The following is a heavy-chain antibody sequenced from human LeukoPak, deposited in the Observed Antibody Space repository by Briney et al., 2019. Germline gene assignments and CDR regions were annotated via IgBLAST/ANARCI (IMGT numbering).Heavy chain of an antibody. D-gene: IGHD4-17*01. CDR3: KTVTAPYAFDI. CDR1: GFTFSTYA. J-gene: IGHJ3*02. Sequence: PGGSLRLSCAASGFTFSTYAMSWVRQAPGKGLEWVGFIRSKAYGGTTEYAASVKGRFTISRDDSKSIAYLQMNSLETEDTAVYYCKTVTAPYAFDIWGQGTMVTVSS. CDR2: IRSKAYGGTT. V-gene: IGHV3-49*04.